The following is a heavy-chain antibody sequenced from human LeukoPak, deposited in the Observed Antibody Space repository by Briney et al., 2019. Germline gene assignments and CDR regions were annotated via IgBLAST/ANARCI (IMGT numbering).Heavy chain of an antibody. CDR2: IIPIFGTA. Sequence: ASVKVSCKASGGTFSSYAISWVRQAPGQGLEWMGGIIPIFGTANYAQKFQGRVTITTDESTSTAYMELSSLRSEDTAVYYCARTYSSSYDFDYWGQGTLVTVSS. D-gene: IGHD6-6*01. V-gene: IGHV1-69*05. CDR3: ARTYSSSYDFDY. J-gene: IGHJ4*02. CDR1: GGTFSSYA.